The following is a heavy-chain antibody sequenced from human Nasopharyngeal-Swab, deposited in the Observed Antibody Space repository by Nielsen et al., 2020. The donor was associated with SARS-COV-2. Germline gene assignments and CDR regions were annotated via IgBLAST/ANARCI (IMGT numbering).Heavy chain of an antibody. J-gene: IGHJ4*02. CDR3: ARGFRRGSYYDNIGADS. V-gene: IGHV3-21*01. CDR2: ISSDSGAK. Sequence: GSLKISCAASGFSFSTYTMNWVRQAPGKGLEWLSSISSDSGAKYHADSVKGRFTISRDNAKNSLYLEMNSLRAEDTAVYYCARGFRRGSYYDNIGADSWGQGTLVTVSS. D-gene: IGHD3-22*01. CDR1: GFSFSTYT.